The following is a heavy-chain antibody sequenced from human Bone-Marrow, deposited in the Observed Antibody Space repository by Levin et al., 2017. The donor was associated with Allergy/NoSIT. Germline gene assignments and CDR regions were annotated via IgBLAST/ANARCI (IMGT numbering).Heavy chain of an antibody. D-gene: IGHD6-13*01. V-gene: IGHV1-18*01. CDR2: ISAYSGNT. J-gene: IGHJ3*02. CDR3: ARDREGYSSSWYGAFDS. Sequence: ASVKVSCKASGYTFTSYGISWVRQAPGQGLEWMGWISAYSGNTNYAQKLQGRVTMTTDTSTSTAYMELRSLRSDDTAVYYCARDREGYSSSWYGAFDSWGQGTMVTVAS. CDR1: GYTFTSYG.